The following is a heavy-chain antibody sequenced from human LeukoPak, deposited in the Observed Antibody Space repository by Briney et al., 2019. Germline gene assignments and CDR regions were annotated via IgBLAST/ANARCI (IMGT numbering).Heavy chain of an antibody. Sequence: SETLSLTCTVSGGSISGYYWSWIRQPPGKGLEWLGHIYYSGSTSYNPSLKSRVTISVDTSKNQFSLKLSSVTAADTAVYYCARHRIIAAIGAFDSWGQGTLVTVSS. CDR2: IYYSGST. V-gene: IGHV4-59*08. CDR3: ARHRIIAAIGAFDS. J-gene: IGHJ4*02. CDR1: GGSISGYY. D-gene: IGHD6-6*01.